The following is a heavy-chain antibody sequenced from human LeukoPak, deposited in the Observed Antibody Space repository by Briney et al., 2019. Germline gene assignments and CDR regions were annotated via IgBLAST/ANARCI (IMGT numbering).Heavy chain of an antibody. CDR1: GFTFSSYG. D-gene: IGHD2-2*02. J-gene: IGHJ4*02. V-gene: IGHV3-33*01. Sequence: GSLRLSCAASGFTFSSYGMHWVRQAPGKGLEWVAVIWYDGSNKYYADSVKGRFTISRDNSKNTLYLQMNSLRAEDTAVYYCARGGFRVVVPAAIPEDWGQGTLVTVPS. CDR2: IWYDGSNK. CDR3: ARGGFRVVVPAAIPED.